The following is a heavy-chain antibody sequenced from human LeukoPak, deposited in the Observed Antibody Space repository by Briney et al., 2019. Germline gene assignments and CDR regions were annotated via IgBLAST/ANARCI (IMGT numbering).Heavy chain of an antibody. CDR3: ARDADRYGALSWFDP. V-gene: IGHV4-61*02. CDR1: GGSISSRSYY. Sequence: PSETLSLTCTVSGGSISSRSYYWSWIRQPAGKGLEWIGRIYTSGSTNYNPSLKSRVTMSVDTSKNQFSLKLSSVTAADTAVYYCARDADRYGALSWFDPWGQGTLVTVSS. CDR2: IYTSGST. J-gene: IGHJ5*02. D-gene: IGHD4-17*01.